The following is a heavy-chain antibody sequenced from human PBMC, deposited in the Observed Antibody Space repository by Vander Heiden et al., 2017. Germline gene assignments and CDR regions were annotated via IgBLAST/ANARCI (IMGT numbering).Heavy chain of an antibody. CDR3: ARKFATSWANIDY. D-gene: IGHD7-27*01. J-gene: IGHJ4*02. CDR1: GFPFSSYA. V-gene: IGHV3-30*09. CDR2: ISSDGIHK. Sequence: QLQLVESGGGVVQPGGSLRLSCAASGFPFSSYAIHWVRQAPGKGLEWVTVISSDGIHKYYADSVKGRFAISRDNSGSTVYLQMNSLRPEDTAVYYCARKFATSWANIDYWGQGTLVTVSS.